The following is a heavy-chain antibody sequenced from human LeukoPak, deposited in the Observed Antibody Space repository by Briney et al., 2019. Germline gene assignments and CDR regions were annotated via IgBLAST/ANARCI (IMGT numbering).Heavy chain of an antibody. CDR2: ISAYNGNT. CDR3: ARVDAWELLRPSYFDY. D-gene: IGHD1-26*01. Sequence: GASVKVSCKASGYTFTSYGISWVRQAPGQGLEWMGWISAYNGNTNYAQKLQGRVTMTTDTSTSTAYMELRSLRSDDTAVYYCARVDAWELLRPSYFDYWGQGTLVTVSS. J-gene: IGHJ4*02. CDR1: GYTFTSYG. V-gene: IGHV1-18*01.